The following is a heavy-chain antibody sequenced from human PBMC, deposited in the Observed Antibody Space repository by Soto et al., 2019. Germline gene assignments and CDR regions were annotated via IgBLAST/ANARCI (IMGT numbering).Heavy chain of an antibody. CDR1: GFTFSSYS. CDR2: ISSSSSTI. D-gene: IGHD5-12*01. J-gene: IGHJ4*02. Sequence: GGSLRLSCAASGFTFSSYSMNWVRQAPGKGLEWVSYISSSSSTIYYADSVKGRFTISRDNAKNSLYLQMNSLRAEDTAVYYCARGRPGYSGYPYFDYWGQGTLVTVSS. CDR3: ARGRPGYSGYPYFDY. V-gene: IGHV3-48*01.